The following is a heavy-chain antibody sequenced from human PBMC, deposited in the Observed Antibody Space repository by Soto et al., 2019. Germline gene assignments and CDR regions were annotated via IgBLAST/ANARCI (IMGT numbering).Heavy chain of an antibody. V-gene: IGHV4-39*01. CDR3: ARLGYDSSGYYEDIDY. Sequence: SETLSLTCTVSGGSISSSSYYWGWIRQPPGKGLEWIGSIYYSGNTYYNPSLKSRVTISVDTSKNQFSLKLSSVTAADTAVYYCARLGYDSSGYYEDIDYWGQGTLVTVSS. CDR2: IYYSGNT. J-gene: IGHJ4*02. D-gene: IGHD3-22*01. CDR1: GGSISSSSYY.